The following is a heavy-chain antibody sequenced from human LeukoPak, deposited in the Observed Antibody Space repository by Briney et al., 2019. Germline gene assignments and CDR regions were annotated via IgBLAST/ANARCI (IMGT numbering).Heavy chain of an antibody. D-gene: IGHD2-2*01. CDR2: IIPIFGTA. CDR1: GGTFSSYA. J-gene: IGHJ4*02. CDR3: ARGSSSTSWHQPLFDY. Sequence: GASVKVSCKASGGTFSSYAISWVRQAPGQGLEWMGGIIPIFGTANYAQKFQGRVTITTDESTSTAYMELSSLRSEDTAVYYCARGSSSTSWHQPLFDYWGQGTLVTVSS. V-gene: IGHV1-69*05.